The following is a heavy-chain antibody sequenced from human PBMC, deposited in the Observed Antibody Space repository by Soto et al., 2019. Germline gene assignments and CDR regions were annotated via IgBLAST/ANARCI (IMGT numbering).Heavy chain of an antibody. CDR3: AKYYYDSSGYCPFDY. V-gene: IGHV3-23*01. CDR1: GFTFSSYA. Sequence: EVQLLESGGGLVQPGESLRLSCAASGFTFSSYAMSWVRQAPGKGLEWVSAISGSGGSTYYADSVKGRFTISRDNSKNTLYLQMNSLRAEDTAVYYCAKYYYDSSGYCPFDYWGQGTLVTVSS. J-gene: IGHJ4*02. D-gene: IGHD3-22*01. CDR2: ISGSGGST.